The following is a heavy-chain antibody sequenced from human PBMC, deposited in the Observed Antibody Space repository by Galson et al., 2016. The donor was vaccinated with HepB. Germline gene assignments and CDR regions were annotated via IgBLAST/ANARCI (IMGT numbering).Heavy chain of an antibody. CDR3: ARALPYTVVPDY. CDR2: ISGTNSYT. V-gene: IGHV3-11*06. D-gene: IGHD2-2*02. Sequence: SLRLSCAVSGFTFRDYYMTWIRRAPGKGLEWISYISGTNSYTKYADFVKGRFTMSRDNDKNSLFLRMNSLRAEDTAVYYCARALPYTVVPDYWGQGTLVTVST. J-gene: IGHJ4*02. CDR1: GFTFRDYY.